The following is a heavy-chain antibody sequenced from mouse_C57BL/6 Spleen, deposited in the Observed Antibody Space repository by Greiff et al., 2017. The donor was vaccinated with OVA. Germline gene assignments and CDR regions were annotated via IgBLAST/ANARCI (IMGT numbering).Heavy chain of an antibody. Sequence: QVQLQQPGAELVRPGSSVKLSCKASGYTFTSYWMHWVKQRPIQGLEWIGNIDPSDSETHYNQKFKDKATLTVDKSSSTAYMQLRSLTSEDSAVYDGASNYGSSRYAMDYWGQGTSVTVSS. D-gene: IGHD1-1*01. CDR2: IDPSDSET. J-gene: IGHJ4*01. CDR1: GYTFTSYW. V-gene: IGHV1-52*01. CDR3: ASNYGSSRYAMDY.